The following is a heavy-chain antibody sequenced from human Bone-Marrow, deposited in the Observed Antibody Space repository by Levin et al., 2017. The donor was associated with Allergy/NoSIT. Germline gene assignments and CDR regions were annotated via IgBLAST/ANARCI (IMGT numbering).Heavy chain of an antibody. Sequence: SETLSLTCTVSGGSVSSGSYYWSWIRQPPGKGLEWIGYIYYSGSTNYNPSLKSRVTISVDTSKNQFSLKLSSVTAADTAVYYCARDGYCGGDCYSGWFDPWGQGTLVTVSS. V-gene: IGHV4-61*01. CDR1: GGSVSSGSYY. D-gene: IGHD2-21*02. J-gene: IGHJ5*02. CDR2: IYYSGST. CDR3: ARDGYCGGDCYSGWFDP.